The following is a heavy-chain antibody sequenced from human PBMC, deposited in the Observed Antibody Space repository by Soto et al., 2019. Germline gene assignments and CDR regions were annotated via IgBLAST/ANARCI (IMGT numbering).Heavy chain of an antibody. D-gene: IGHD3-3*01. Sequence: PGGSLRLSCTASGFTFSRSAMSWVRQAPGKGLEWVSGISASGGSTYYADSVKGRLTISRDNSNNTLHVQMNSLGADDTALYYCAACVYDFSGGTSYFAKWGQIALVTGSS. V-gene: IGHV3-23*01. J-gene: IGHJ4*02. CDR2: ISASGGST. CDR1: GFTFSRSA. CDR3: AACVYDFSGGTSYFAK.